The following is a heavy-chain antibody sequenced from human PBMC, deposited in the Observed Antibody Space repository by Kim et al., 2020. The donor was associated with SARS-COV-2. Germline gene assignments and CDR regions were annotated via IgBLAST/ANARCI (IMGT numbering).Heavy chain of an antibody. CDR1: GYIFSAYF. CDR2: INPNSGGT. CDR3: ARDDPPTGTGFVLDM. V-gene: IGHV1-2*02. D-gene: IGHD1-1*01. J-gene: IGHJ3*02. Sequence: ASVKVSCKTSGYIFSAYFLHWVRQAPGQGLEWMGWINPNSGGTNYAQRFRGRVSMTRDTSTNTVYMKLGGLTSDDTAMYYCARDDPPTGTGFVLDMWGQG.